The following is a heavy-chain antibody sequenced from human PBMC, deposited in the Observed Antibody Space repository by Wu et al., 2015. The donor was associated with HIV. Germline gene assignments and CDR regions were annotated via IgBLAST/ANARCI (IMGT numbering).Heavy chain of an antibody. CDR3: ASYDYVWGSYRANWFDP. D-gene: IGHD3-16*02. J-gene: IGHJ5*02. CDR1: GGTFSSYA. CDR2: IIPIFGTA. Sequence: QVQLVQSGAEVKKPGSSVKVSCKASGGTFSSYAISWVRQAPGQGLEWMGGIIPIFGTANYAQKFQGRVTITTDESTSTAYMELSSLRSEDTAVYYCASYDYVWGSYRANWFDPWGQGTLVTVSS. V-gene: IGHV1-69*05.